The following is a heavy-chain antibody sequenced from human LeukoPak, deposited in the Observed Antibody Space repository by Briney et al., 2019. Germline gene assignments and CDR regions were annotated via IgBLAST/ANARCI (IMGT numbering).Heavy chain of an antibody. J-gene: IGHJ4*02. CDR3: ARPREDDWGSSDQ. CDR2: ISKSSSYM. D-gene: IGHD7-27*01. CDR1: GFTFSRYS. V-gene: IGHV3-21*01. Sequence: GGSLRLSCAASGFTFSRYSMNWVRQAPGKGLEWVSSISKSSSYMYYADSVKGRFTISRDNAKNSLYLQMNSLRAEDTAVYYCARPREDDWGSSDQWGQGTLVTVSS.